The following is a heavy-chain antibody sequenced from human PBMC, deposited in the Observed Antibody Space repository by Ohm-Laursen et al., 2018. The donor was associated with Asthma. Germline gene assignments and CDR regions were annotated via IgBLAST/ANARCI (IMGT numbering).Heavy chain of an antibody. J-gene: IGHJ6*02. V-gene: IGHV2-70*04. Sequence: TQTLPPTCTFSGFSLRTSRMRVSWIRQPPGPALEWLARIDSDDDKHYSTSLKTRLTISKDTSKSQVVLTMTNMDPVDTATYYCARWYYGMDVWGQGTTVTVSS. CDR1: GFSLRTSRMR. CDR2: IDSDDDK. CDR3: ARWYYGMDV.